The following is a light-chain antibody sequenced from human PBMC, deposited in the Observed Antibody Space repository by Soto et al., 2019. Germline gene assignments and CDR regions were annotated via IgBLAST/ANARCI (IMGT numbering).Light chain of an antibody. CDR2: KAS. CDR1: QFITTW. J-gene: IGKJ1*01. Sequence: DIQMTQSPSTLSASVGDRVTISCRASQFITTWLAWYQQKPGKAPKLLIYKASSLESGVPSRFSGSGSGTDFTLTITSLQPDDFAAYYCQQYDSYRWTFGRGTKVEIK. CDR3: QQYDSYRWT. V-gene: IGKV1-5*03.